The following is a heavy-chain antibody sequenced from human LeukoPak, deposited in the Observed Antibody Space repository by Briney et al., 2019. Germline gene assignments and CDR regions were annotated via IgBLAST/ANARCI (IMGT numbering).Heavy chain of an antibody. J-gene: IGHJ5*02. Sequence: ASVKVSCKASGYTFTSYDISWVRQASGQGLEWMGWMNPNSGNTGYAQKFQGRVTMTRNTTISTAYLELSSLSSEDTAVYYCARGERFDTWGQGNLVTVSS. V-gene: IGHV1-8*01. CDR3: ARGERFDT. CDR2: MNPNSGNT. CDR1: GYTFTSYD.